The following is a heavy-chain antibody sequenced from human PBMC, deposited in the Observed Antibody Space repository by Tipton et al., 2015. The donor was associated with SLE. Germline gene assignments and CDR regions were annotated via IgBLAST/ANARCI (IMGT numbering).Heavy chain of an antibody. J-gene: IGHJ2*01. CDR3: AKDMSPLGYSSSWYGWYFDL. CDR2: ISWNSGSI. V-gene: IGHV3-9*01. CDR1: GFTFDDYA. D-gene: IGHD6-13*01. Sequence: SLRLSCAASGFTFDDYAMHWVRQAPGKGLKWVSGISWNSGSIGYADSVKGRFTISRDNAKNSLYLQMNSLRAEDTALYYCAKDMSPLGYSSSWYGWYFDLWGRGTLVTVSS.